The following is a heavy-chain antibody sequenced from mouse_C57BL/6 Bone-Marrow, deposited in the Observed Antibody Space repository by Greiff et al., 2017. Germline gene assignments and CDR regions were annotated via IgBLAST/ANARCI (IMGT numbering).Heavy chain of an antibody. V-gene: IGHV1-5*01. J-gene: IGHJ2*01. CDR3: TREGYYADY. D-gene: IGHD1-1*02. Sequence: VQLQQPGAELVKPGASVRMSCKASGSTFTSYWMHWVKQRPGQGLEWIGAIYPGTSDTSYNQKFKGKAKLTAVTSASTAYMELSSLTNEDSAVYYCTREGYYADYWGQGTTLTVSS. CDR1: GSTFTSYW. CDR2: IYPGTSDT.